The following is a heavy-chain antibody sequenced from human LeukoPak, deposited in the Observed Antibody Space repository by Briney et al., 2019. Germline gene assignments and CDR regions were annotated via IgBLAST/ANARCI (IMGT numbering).Heavy chain of an antibody. CDR3: ARHQLHSYDSSGYYFDY. CDR2: IYYSGST. Sequence: SGTLSLTCTVSGCSISSSSYYWGWIRQPPGKGLEWIGSIYYSGSTYYNPSLTSRVTISVDTSKNLFSLKLSSVTAADTAVYYCARHQLHSYDSSGYYFDYWGQGTLVTVSS. D-gene: IGHD3-22*01. V-gene: IGHV4-39*01. CDR1: GCSISSSSYY. J-gene: IGHJ4*02.